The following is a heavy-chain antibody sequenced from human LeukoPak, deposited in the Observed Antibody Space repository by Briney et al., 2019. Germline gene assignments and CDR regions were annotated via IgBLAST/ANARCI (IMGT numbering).Heavy chain of an antibody. J-gene: IGHJ6*02. CDR3: AKAVSVAGRSYFYYGMDV. CDR1: GFTVSSNY. Sequence: GGSLRLSCAASGFTVSSNYMSWVRQAPGKGLEWVSVIYSGGSTYYSDSVKGRFTISRDNSRNTLYLQMSSLRAEDTAVYYCAKAVSVAGRSYFYYGMDVWGQGTTVTVSS. CDR2: IYSGGST. V-gene: IGHV3-53*01. D-gene: IGHD6-19*01.